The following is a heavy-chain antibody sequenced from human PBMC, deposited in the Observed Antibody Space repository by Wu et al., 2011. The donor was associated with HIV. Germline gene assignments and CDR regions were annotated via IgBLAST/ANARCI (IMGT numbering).Heavy chain of an antibody. CDR3: ARGSGYHFNYNYLVV. D-gene: IGHD3-22*01. J-gene: IGHJ6*03. Sequence: QVQLVQSGAEVKKSGSSVKVSCKASGGTFNSYAISWVRQAPGQGLEWMGGIIAIFGTANYAQKFQGRVTITADKSTTTTYMELNNLRSEDTAVYYCARGSGYHFNYNYLVVWGKGTTVTVSS. V-gene: IGHV1-69*06. CDR2: IIAIFGTA. CDR1: GGTFNSYA.